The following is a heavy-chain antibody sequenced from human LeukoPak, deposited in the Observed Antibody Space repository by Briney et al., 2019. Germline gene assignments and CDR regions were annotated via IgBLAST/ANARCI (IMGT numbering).Heavy chain of an antibody. CDR1: GFTFNNYW. D-gene: IGHD2-8*02. CDR2: INQDGSEK. Sequence: GGSLRLSCAGSGFTFNNYWMTWVRRAPGKGLEWVANINQDGSEKYYVDSVKGRFTISRDNAKNSLFLQMNSLRAEDTAVYYCARDPSLTTGYYYYMDVWGQGTTVTVSS. CDR3: ARDPSLTTGYYYYMDV. J-gene: IGHJ6*03. V-gene: IGHV3-7*01.